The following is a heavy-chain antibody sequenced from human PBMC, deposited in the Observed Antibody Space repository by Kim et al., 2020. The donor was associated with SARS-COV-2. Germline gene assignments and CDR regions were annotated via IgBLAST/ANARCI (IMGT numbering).Heavy chain of an antibody. J-gene: IGHJ6*02. CDR3: ARDGDIQPPVLLWFGELLPHYGMDV. CDR1: GFTFSSYG. CDR2: IWYDGSNK. D-gene: IGHD3-10*01. V-gene: IGHV3-33*01. Sequence: GGSLRLSCAASGFTFSSYGMHWVRQAPGKGLEWVAVIWYDGSNKYYADSVKGRFTISRDNSKNTLYLQMNSLRAEDTAVYYCARDGDIQPPVLLWFGELLPHYGMDVWGQGTTVTVSS.